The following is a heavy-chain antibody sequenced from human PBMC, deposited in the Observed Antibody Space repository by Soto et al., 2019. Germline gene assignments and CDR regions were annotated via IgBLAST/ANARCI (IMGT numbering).Heavy chain of an antibody. Sequence: QVQLVESGGGVVQPERSLRLSCAASVFTFSNYAMHWVRQARGTGLEWVAVISNDGSNPYYADSVKGRFTISRDNSKNTLYLQMNSLRPEDTAVYYCARTGYDSSGYFVEYYFDYWGQGTLVTVSS. CDR2: ISNDGSNP. D-gene: IGHD3-22*01. V-gene: IGHV3-30-3*01. CDR3: ARTGYDSSGYFVEYYFDY. CDR1: VFTFSNYA. J-gene: IGHJ4*02.